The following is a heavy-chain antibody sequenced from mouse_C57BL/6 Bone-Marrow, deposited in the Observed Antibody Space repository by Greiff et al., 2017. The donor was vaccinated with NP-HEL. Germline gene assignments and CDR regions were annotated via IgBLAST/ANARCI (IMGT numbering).Heavy chain of an antibody. CDR2: IYPSDSET. CDR1: GYTFTSYW. CDR3: ARRTTVVATEGYYFDY. J-gene: IGHJ2*01. D-gene: IGHD1-1*01. V-gene: IGHV1-61*01. Sequence: QLQQPGAELVRPGSSVKLSCKASGYTFTSYWMDWVKQRPGQGLEWIGNIYPSDSETHYNQKFKDKATLTVDKSSSTAYMQLSSLTSEDAAFYYCARRTTVVATEGYYFDYWGQGTTLTVSS.